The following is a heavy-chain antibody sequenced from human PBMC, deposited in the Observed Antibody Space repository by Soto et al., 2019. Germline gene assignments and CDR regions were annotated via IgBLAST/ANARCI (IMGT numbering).Heavy chain of an antibody. J-gene: IGHJ4*02. V-gene: IGHV4-59*02. Sequence: SETLSLTCSVSGAFVSGSFWSWIRQPPGKGLEYIGFMHSTGTSNYNSSLKSRVSVSVDTSKNQISLNLKSVTAEDTAVYYCASSGNTFERAVWGRGILFTVSS. CDR2: MHSTGTS. CDR1: GAFVSGSF. CDR3: ASSGNTFERAV. D-gene: IGHD1-26*01.